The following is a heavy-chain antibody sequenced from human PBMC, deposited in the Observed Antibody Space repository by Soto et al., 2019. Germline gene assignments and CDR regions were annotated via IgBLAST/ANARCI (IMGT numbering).Heavy chain of an antibody. Sequence: ASVKVSCKACGYTFTNYYMHWVRQAPGQGLEWMGIINPSGGRSIYAQKFQGRVTMTRDTSTSTVYMELSSLRSEDTAVFYCARDLSGYDFWSGPKDYYYGMDVWGQGTTVTVSS. D-gene: IGHD3-3*01. J-gene: IGHJ6*02. V-gene: IGHV1-46*01. CDR2: INPSGGRS. CDR3: ARDLSGYDFWSGPKDYYYGMDV. CDR1: GYTFTNYY.